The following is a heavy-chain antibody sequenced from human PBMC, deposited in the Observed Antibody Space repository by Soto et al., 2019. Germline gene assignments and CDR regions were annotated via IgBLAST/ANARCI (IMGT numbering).Heavy chain of an antibody. Sequence: SGPTLGEPTETLTLTCTVSGFSLSNARMGVSWIRQPPGKALEWLAHIFSNDEKSYSTSLKSRLTISKDTSKSQVVLTMTNMDPVDTATYYCARIFDSSITFDPWGQGTLVTVSS. CDR2: IFSNDEK. CDR1: GFSLSNARMG. CDR3: ARIFDSSITFDP. D-gene: IGHD3-22*01. V-gene: IGHV2-26*01. J-gene: IGHJ5*02.